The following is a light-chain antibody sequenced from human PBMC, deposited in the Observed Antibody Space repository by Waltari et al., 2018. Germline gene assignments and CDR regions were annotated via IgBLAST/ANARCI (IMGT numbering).Light chain of an antibody. CDR1: QEISTS. V-gene: IGKV1-12*01. CDR3: QQGNSFPPT. CDR2: HAS. Sequence: DIQMTQSPSSVSASVGDRVTITCRASQEISTSLAWYQQKAGTAPKVLIYHASTLQTGVPSRVSGSGSGTDFTLTINSLQPEDFATYFCQQGNSFPPTFGPGTKVEI. J-gene: IGKJ1*01.